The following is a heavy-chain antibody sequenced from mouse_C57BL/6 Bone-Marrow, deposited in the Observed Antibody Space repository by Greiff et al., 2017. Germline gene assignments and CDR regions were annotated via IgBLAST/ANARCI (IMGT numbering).Heavy chain of an antibody. CDR2: INYDGSST. Sequence: EVKVEESEGGLVQPGSSMKLSCTASGFTFSDSYMAWVRQVPEKGLEWVANINYDGSSTYYLDSLKSRFIISRDNAKNILYLQMSSLKSEDTATYYCARDQDYYGSSYWYFDVWGTGTTVTVSS. V-gene: IGHV5-16*01. CDR1: GFTFSDSY. J-gene: IGHJ1*03. D-gene: IGHD1-1*01. CDR3: ARDQDYYGSSYWYFDV.